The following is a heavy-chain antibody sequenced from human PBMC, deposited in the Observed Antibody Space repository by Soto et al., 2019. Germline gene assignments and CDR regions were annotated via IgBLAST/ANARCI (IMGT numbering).Heavy chain of an antibody. Sequence: RASVKVSCKASGYTFTSYYMHWVRQAPGQGLEWMGIINPSGGSTSYAQKFQGRVTMTRDTSTSTVYMELSSLRSEDTAVYYCARDQARIYYDSSGYFSPPSNWFDPWGQGTLVTVSS. CDR3: ARDQARIYYDSSGYFSPPSNWFDP. D-gene: IGHD3-22*01. J-gene: IGHJ5*02. CDR1: GYTFTSYY. CDR2: INPSGGST. V-gene: IGHV1-46*01.